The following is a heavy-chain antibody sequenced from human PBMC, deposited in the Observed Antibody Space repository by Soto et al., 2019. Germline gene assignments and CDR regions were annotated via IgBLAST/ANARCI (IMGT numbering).Heavy chain of an antibody. CDR2: IIPIFGTA. D-gene: IGHD3-16*01. V-gene: IGHV1-69*06. CDR3: AKGRQTFPSLRGNAFDI. Sequence: GASVKVSCKASGGTFSSYAISWVRQAPGQGLEWMGGIIPIFGTANYAQKFQGRVTITADKSTSTAYMELSGLRSEDTAVYYCAKGRQTFPSLRGNAFDIWGQGTMVTVSS. CDR1: GGTFSSYA. J-gene: IGHJ3*02.